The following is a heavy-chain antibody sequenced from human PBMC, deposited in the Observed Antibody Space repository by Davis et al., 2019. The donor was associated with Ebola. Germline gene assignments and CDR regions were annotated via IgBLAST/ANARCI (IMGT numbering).Heavy chain of an antibody. D-gene: IGHD2-2*01. CDR3: ARPQSFLGYCSSTSCSPFVY. V-gene: IGHV1-18*01. CDR1: GGTFSSYA. CDR2: ISAYNGNT. Sequence: ASVKVSCKASGGTFSSYAISWVRQAPGQGLEWMGWISAYNGNTNYAQKLQGRVTMTTDTSTSTAYMELRSLRSDDTAVYYCARPQSFLGYCSSTSCSPFVYWGQGTLVTVSS. J-gene: IGHJ4*02.